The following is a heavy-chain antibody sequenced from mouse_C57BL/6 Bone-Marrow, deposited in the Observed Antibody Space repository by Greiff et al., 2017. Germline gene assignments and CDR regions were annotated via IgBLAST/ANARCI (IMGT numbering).Heavy chain of an antibody. Sequence: EVLLVESGGGLVQPGASLKLSCESNEYEFPSHDMSWVRKTPEKRLELVAAINSDGGSTYYPDTMERRFILSRDTTKKTLYLQMSSLRSEDTALYYCARQPTIVLYWYFDVWGTGTTVTVSA. J-gene: IGHJ1*03. CDR3: ARQPTIVLYWYFDV. CDR2: INSDGGST. D-gene: IGHD2-12*01. CDR1: EYEFPSHD. V-gene: IGHV5-2*01.